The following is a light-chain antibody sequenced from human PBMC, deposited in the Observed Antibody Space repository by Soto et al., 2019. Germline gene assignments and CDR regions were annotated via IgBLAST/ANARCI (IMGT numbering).Light chain of an antibody. J-gene: IGLJ1*01. Sequence: YELTQPPSVSVAPEKTARITCGGNNIGSKRVHWYRQKPGQAPVLVIYYDSDRPSGIPERFSGSNSGNTATLTISRVEAGDEADYYCQVWDITTDHYVFGTGTKVTVL. CDR3: QVWDITTDHYV. CDR2: YDS. V-gene: IGLV3-21*04. CDR1: NIGSKR.